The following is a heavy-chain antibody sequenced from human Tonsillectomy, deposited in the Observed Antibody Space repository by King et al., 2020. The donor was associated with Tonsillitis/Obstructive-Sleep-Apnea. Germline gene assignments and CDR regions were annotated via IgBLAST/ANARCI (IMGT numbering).Heavy chain of an antibody. CDR1: GFTFSNAW. V-gene: IGHV3-15*07. D-gene: IGHD6-19*01. CDR3: TTGRPLAVAGAGN. Sequence: VQLVESGGGLVKPGGSLRISCAASGFTFSNAWMNWVRQAPGKGLEWVGRIKSKTDGGTTDYAAPVKGTFTISRDDSKNTLYLQMNSLKTEDTAVYECTTGRPLAVAGAGNWGQGTLVTVSS. CDR2: IKSKTDGGTT. J-gene: IGHJ1*01.